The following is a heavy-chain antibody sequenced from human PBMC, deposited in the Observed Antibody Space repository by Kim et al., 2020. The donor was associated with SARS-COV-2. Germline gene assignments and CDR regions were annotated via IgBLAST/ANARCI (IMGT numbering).Heavy chain of an antibody. CDR2: INHSGST. CDR3: ARSSSWYRQNWFDP. J-gene: IGHJ5*02. Sequence: SETLSLTCAVYGGSFSGYYWSWIRQPPGKGLEWIGEINHSGSTNYNPSLKSRVTISVDTSKNQFSLKLSSVTAADTAVYYCARSSSWYRQNWFDPWGQGTLVTVSS. CDR1: GGSFSGYY. D-gene: IGHD6-13*01. V-gene: IGHV4-34*01.